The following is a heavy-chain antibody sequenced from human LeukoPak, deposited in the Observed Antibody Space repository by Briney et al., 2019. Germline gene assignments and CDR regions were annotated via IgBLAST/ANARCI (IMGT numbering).Heavy chain of an antibody. CDR1: AFSFSSYG. V-gene: IGHV3-30-3*01. D-gene: IGHD6-13*01. CDR3: AKDAAAAWYYFDY. Sequence: PGRSLRLSCAASAFSFSSYGIHCVRQAPGKGLEWVALISYDGNNKYYADSVKGRFTISRDNAKNSLYLQMNSLRAEDTAVYYCAKDAAAAWYYFDYWGQGTLVTVSS. CDR2: ISYDGNNK. J-gene: IGHJ4*02.